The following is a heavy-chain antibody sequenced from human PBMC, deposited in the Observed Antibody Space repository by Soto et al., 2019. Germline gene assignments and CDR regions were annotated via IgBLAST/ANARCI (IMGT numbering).Heavy chain of an antibody. CDR2: IYYSGST. J-gene: IGHJ4*02. Sequence: LPETLSLTCTVSGGSISSYYWSWIRQPPGKGLEWIGYIYYSGSTNYNPSLKSRVTISVDTSKNQFSLKLSSVTAADTAVYYCARQRGSGWYFYYFDYWGQGTLVTVSS. D-gene: IGHD6-19*01. V-gene: IGHV4-59*08. CDR3: ARQRGSGWYFYYFDY. CDR1: GGSISSYY.